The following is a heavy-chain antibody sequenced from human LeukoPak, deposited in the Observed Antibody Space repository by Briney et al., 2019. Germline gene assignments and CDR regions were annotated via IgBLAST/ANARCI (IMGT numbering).Heavy chain of an antibody. Sequence: PSETLSLTCTVSGGSISSGGYYWSWIRQHPGKGLEWIGYIYYSGSTYYNPSLKTRVTISTDTSKNHFSLSLNSVTAADTGVYYCVRGSRVYCGGDCYYYWGQGTLVTVSS. CDR2: IYYSGST. CDR1: GGSISSGGYY. J-gene: IGHJ4*02. V-gene: IGHV4-31*03. D-gene: IGHD2-21*02. CDR3: VRGSRVYCGGDCYYY.